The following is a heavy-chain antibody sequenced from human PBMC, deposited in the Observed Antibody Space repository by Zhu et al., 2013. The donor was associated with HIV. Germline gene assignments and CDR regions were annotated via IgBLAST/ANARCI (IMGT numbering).Heavy chain of an antibody. CDR2: IIPIFGTA. D-gene: IGHD1-26*01. CDR3: ARGGYSGSYSYWYFDL. Sequence: QVQLVQSGAEVKKPGSSVKVSCKASGGTFSSYAISWVRQAPGQGLEWMGGIIPIFGTANYAQKFQGRVTITADESTSTAYMELSSLRSEDTAVYYCARGGYSGSYSYWYFDLWGLAPWSTVSS. J-gene: IGHJ2*01. V-gene: IGHV1-69*01. CDR1: GGTFSSYA.